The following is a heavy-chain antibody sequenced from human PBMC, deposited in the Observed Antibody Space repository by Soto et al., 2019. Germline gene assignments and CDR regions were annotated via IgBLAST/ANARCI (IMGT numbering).Heavy chain of an antibody. D-gene: IGHD3-3*01. CDR3: ARRPTDDFWSGHQGWFDP. CDR2: IYYSGST. J-gene: IGHJ5*02. Sequence: QLPLQESGPGLGKPSETLSLTCTVSGGSISSSSYYWGWIRQPPGKGLEWIGSIYYSGSTYYNPSLTSRVTISVDTSKTQVSLKLSSVTAADTAVYYCARRPTDDFWSGHQGWFDPWGQGNLVTVSS. CDR1: GGSISSSSYY. V-gene: IGHV4-39*01.